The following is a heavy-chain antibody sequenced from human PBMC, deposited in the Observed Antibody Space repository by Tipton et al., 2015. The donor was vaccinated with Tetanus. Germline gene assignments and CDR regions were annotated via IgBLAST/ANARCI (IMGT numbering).Heavy chain of an antibody. CDR2: ISGSGGST. D-gene: IGHD3-3*01. J-gene: IGHJ6*02. V-gene: IGHV3-23*01. CDR3: AKERPRNNDFWSGYSHYYYGMDV. Sequence: SLRLSCAASGFTFSSYAMSWVRQAPGKGLEWVSAISGSGGSTYYADSVKGRFTISRDNSKNTLYLQMNSLRAEDTAVYYCAKERPRNNDFWSGYSHYYYGMDVRGQGTTVTVSS. CDR1: GFTFSSYA.